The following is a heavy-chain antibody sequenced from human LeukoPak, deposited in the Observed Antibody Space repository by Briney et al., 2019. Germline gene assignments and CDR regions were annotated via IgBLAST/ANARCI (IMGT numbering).Heavy chain of an antibody. CDR1: GFTFSNAW. CDR2: IKSKTDGGTT. J-gene: IGHJ4*02. V-gene: IGHV3-15*01. Sequence: PGGSLRLSCVGSGFTFSNAWMSWVRQAPGKGLEWVGRIKSKTDGGTTDYAAPVKGRFTISRVDSKNTLSLQMNSLKIEDTAVYYCDWLGASFHYWGQGTLGTVSP. D-gene: IGHD3-9*01. CDR3: DWLGASFHY.